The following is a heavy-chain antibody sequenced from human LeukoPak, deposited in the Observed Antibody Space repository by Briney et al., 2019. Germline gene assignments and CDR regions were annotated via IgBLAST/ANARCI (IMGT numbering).Heavy chain of an antibody. J-gene: IGHJ3*02. V-gene: IGHV4-59*01. CDR1: GGSFGNYY. CDR2: IYDSGTT. CDR3: ARDFSAAFDI. Sequence: PSETLSLTCTVSGGSFGNYYWSWIRQPPGKGLEWIGYIYDSGTTNYNPSLKSRVTISVDTSKNQFSLTLNSVTAADTAVYYCARDFSAAFDIWGQGTMVTVSS. D-gene: IGHD2/OR15-2a*01.